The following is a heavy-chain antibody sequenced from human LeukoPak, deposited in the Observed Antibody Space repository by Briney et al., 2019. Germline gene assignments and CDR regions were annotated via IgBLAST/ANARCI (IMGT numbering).Heavy chain of an antibody. V-gene: IGHV4-59*01. D-gene: IGHD3-22*01. CDR1: GGSISSYY. Sequence: PSETLSLTCTVSGGSISSYYWSWIRQPPGKGLEWIGYIYYSGSTNYHPSLKSRVTISVDTSKNQFSLKLSSVTAADTAVYYCARRRATYYYDSSGHRAFDIWGQGTMVTVSS. J-gene: IGHJ3*02. CDR3: ARRRATYYYDSSGHRAFDI. CDR2: IYYSGST.